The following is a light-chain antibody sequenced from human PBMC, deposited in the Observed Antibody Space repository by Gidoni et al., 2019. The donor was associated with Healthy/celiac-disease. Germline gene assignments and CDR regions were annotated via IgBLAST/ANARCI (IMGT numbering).Light chain of an antibody. CDR1: QSVSSN. Sequence: EIVMTQSPATLSVSPGERATLSGRASQSVSSNLAWYQQKPGQAPRLLIYDASTRATGIPARFSGSGSGTEFTLTISSLQSEDFAVYYCQQYNNWLIFTFXPXTKVDIK. CDR2: DAS. V-gene: IGKV3-15*01. J-gene: IGKJ3*01. CDR3: QQYNNWLIFT.